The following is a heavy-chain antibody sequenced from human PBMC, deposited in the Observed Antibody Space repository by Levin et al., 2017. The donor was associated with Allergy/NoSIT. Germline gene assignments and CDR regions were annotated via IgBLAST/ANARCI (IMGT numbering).Heavy chain of an antibody. Sequence: SVKVSCKASGGTFSSYAISWVRQAPGQGLEWMGGIIPIFGTANYAQKFQGRVTITADESTSTAYMELSSLRSEDTAVYYCASDTAATSYTGSSAYFDYWGQGTLVTVSS. CDR1: GGTFSSYA. CDR2: IIPIFGTA. D-gene: IGHD2/OR15-2a*01. J-gene: IGHJ4*02. V-gene: IGHV1-69*13. CDR3: ASDTAATSYTGSSAYFDY.